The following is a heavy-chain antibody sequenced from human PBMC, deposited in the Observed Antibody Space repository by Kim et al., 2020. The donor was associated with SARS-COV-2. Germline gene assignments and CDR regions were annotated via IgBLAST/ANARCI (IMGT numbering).Heavy chain of an antibody. CDR3: VIDTIVAADNAFDI. Sequence: ASVKVSCKASGYTFTNYGISWLRQAPGQGPEWLGWISAKNGNRNFAQEFQHRVILTTDTSTSTAYMELRSLRSDDTATYFCVIDTIVAADNAFDIWGQGTMVSVTS. D-gene: IGHD6-13*01. V-gene: IGHV1-18*01. CDR1: GYTFTNYG. J-gene: IGHJ3*02. CDR2: ISAKNGNR.